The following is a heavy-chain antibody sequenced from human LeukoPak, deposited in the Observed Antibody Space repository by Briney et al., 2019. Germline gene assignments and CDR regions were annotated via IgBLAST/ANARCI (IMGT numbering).Heavy chain of an antibody. J-gene: IGHJ4*02. D-gene: IGHD6-19*01. CDR3: AREGSGWYGHYFDY. Sequence: GASVKVSCKASGYTFTSCAMHWVRQTPGQGLEWMGWISAYNGNTNYAQKLQGRVTMTTDTSTSTAYMELRSLRSDDTAVYYCAREGSGWYGHYFDYWGQGTLVTVSS. CDR1: GYTFTSCA. CDR2: ISAYNGNT. V-gene: IGHV1-18*01.